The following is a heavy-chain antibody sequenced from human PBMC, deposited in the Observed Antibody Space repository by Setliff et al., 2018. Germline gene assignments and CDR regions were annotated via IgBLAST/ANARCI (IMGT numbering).Heavy chain of an antibody. CDR3: MRLVRFCSRTVCQRTSGDEA. CDR1: GYTFSDYG. Sequence: ASVKVSCKASGYTFSDYGISWVRQAPGQGLEWLGWIGVYSGNTYSAQRFQGRVSLTTDESTNTAYLELRGLRSDDPAVYYCMRLVRFCSRTVCQRTSGDEAWGQGTLVTVSS. D-gene: IGHD3-3*01. V-gene: IGHV1-18*01. CDR2: IGVYSGNT. J-gene: IGHJ5*02.